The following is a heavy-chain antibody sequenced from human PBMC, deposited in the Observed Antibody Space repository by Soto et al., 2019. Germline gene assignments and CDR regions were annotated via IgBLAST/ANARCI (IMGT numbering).Heavy chain of an antibody. CDR1: GDSISGEYYH. D-gene: IGHD3-22*01. J-gene: IGHJ6*03. CDR3: AGGGSIVVATRRLMDV. CDR2: VHHSGSI. V-gene: IGHV4-30-4*08. Sequence: PSETLSLTCTVSGDSISGEYYHWTWIRQSPGKGLEWIGYVHHSGSILYNPSLQSRLTISVDTSKNQFSLHLSSVTVADTAFYYCAGGGSIVVATRRLMDVWGKGTTVTVSS.